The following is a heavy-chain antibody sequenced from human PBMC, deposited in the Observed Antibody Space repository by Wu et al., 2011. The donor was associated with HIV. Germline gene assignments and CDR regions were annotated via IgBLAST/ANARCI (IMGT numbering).Heavy chain of an antibody. V-gene: IGHV1-2*02. J-gene: IGHJ4*02. CDR1: GYTFTGYY. CDR3: ASCYNGWDSRAFCVY. Sequence: QVQLVQSGAEVKKPGASVKVSCKVSGYTFTGYYMHWVRQAPGQGLEWMGWIDPNSGGTRFAQKFQGRVTMTTDTSISTAYMEMTRLRSDDTAVYYCASCYNGWDSRAFCVYWGQGTLVTVSS. CDR2: IDPNSGGT. D-gene: IGHD3-22*01.